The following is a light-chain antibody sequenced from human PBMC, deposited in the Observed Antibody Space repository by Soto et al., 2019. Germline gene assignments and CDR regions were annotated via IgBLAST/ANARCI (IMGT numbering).Light chain of an antibody. CDR3: GSYTTTSSVV. Sequence: QSALTQPASVSGSPGQSITISCTGTSSDVGGYNYVSWYQQHPGKGPKLMIYEVSNRPSGISNRFSGSKSGNTASLTISGLQDEDEADYYCGSYTTTSSVVFGEGTKLTVL. J-gene: IGLJ2*01. CDR2: EVS. V-gene: IGLV2-14*01. CDR1: SSDVGGYNY.